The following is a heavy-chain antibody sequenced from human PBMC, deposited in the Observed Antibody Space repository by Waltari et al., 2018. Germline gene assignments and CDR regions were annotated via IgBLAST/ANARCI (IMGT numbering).Heavy chain of an antibody. CDR2: ISAYNGNT. V-gene: IGHV1-18*01. CDR3: ARLNYDILTGYYFYWYFDL. D-gene: IGHD3-9*01. CDR1: GYTFTSYG. Sequence: QVQLVQSGAEVKKPGASVKVSCKASGYTFTSYGISWVRQAPGQGLEWMGWISAYNGNTNYAQKLQGRFTMTTDIATSTAYMELRSLRSDDTAVYYCARLNYDILTGYYFYWYFDLWGRGTLVTVSS. J-gene: IGHJ2*01.